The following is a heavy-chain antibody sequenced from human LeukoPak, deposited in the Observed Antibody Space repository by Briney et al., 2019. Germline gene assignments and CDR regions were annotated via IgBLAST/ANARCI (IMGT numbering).Heavy chain of an antibody. CDR3: AKDGYSSGWYQTAHFDY. CDR1: GFTFSDYY. Sequence: PGGSLRLSCAASGFTFSDYYMSWIRQAPGKGLEWVSYMSSSGSTIYYADSVKGRFTISRDNAKNSLYLQMNSLRAEDTAVYYCAKDGYSSGWYQTAHFDYWGQGTLVTVSS. J-gene: IGHJ4*02. V-gene: IGHV3-11*01. D-gene: IGHD6-19*01. CDR2: MSSSGSTI.